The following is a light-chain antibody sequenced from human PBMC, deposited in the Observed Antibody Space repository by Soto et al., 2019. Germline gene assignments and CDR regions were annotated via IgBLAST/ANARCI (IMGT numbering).Light chain of an antibody. V-gene: IGKV3-15*01. J-gene: IGKJ1*01. CDR3: QHYNNWPPET. CDR1: QSVSSK. CDR2: GAS. Sequence: EIVMTQSPATLSVSPGERATLSCRASQSVSSKLAWYQQKRGQAPRLLIYGASTRATGVPARFSGGGSGTEFTLTISSLQSEDFAVYYCQHYNNWPPETFGQGTKVDIK.